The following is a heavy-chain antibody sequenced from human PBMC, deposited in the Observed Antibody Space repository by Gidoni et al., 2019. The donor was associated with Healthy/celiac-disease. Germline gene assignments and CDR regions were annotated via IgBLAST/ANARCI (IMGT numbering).Heavy chain of an antibody. CDR2: INHSGST. Sequence: QVQLQQWGAGLLQPSATLSLTCAVYGGSFRGYYWSWIRQPPGKGLEWIGEINHSGSTNYNPSLKSRVTISVDTSKNQFSLKLSSVTAADTAVYYCARGRQSDSSGYRIHFDYWGQGTLVTVSS. V-gene: IGHV4-34*01. CDR1: GGSFRGYY. D-gene: IGHD3-22*01. J-gene: IGHJ4*02. CDR3: ARGRQSDSSGYRIHFDY.